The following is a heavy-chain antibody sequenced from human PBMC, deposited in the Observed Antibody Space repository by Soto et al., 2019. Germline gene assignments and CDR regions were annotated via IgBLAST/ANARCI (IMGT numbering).Heavy chain of an antibody. CDR1: GYTFTGYY. Sequence: ASVKVSCKASGYTFTGYYMHWVRQAPGQGLEWMGWINPNSGGTNYAQKFQGWVTMTRDTSISTAYMELSRLRSDATAVYYCARGSVAGTYYFDYWGQGTLVTVSS. J-gene: IGHJ4*02. D-gene: IGHD6-19*01. CDR2: INPNSGGT. V-gene: IGHV1-2*04. CDR3: ARGSVAGTYYFDY.